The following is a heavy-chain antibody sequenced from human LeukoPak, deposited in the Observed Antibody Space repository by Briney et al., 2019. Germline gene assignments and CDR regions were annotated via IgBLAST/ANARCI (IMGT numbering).Heavy chain of an antibody. Sequence: SETLSLTCTVCGGSISSYYWSWLRLPPGKGPEWIGSISYSGSTNYNPSLKSRVTISIDTSKNHFSLKVTSVTAADTAVYYCARGLGSYPYYFDYWGQGTLVTVSS. CDR3: ARGLGSYPYYFDY. D-gene: IGHD1-26*01. J-gene: IGHJ4*02. CDR1: GGSISSYY. CDR2: ISYSGST. V-gene: IGHV4-59*01.